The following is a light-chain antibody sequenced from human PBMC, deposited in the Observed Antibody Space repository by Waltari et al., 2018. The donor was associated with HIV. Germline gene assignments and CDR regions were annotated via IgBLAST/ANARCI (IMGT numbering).Light chain of an antibody. CDR3: SSYGGSSIWL. V-gene: IGLV2-23*01. CDR1: SSDVGNYNL. CDR2: EAI. Sequence: QSALTQPASVSGSPGQSITISCTGTSSDVGNYNLVSWYQQHPGKAPKLIIYEAIKLPSGVSDRISGSKSASTASLTISGLQADDEADYFCSSYGGSSIWLFGGGTKLTVL. J-gene: IGLJ2*01.